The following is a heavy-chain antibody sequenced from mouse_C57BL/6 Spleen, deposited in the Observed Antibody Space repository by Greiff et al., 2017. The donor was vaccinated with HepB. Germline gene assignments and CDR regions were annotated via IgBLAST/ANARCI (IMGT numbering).Heavy chain of an antibody. V-gene: IGHV1-55*01. CDR1: GYTFTSYW. D-gene: IGHD2-3*01. CDR3: ARYDGYPFAY. J-gene: IGHJ3*01. Sequence: QVQLQQPGAELVKPGASVKMSCKASGYTFTSYWITWVKQRPGQGLEWIGDIYPGSGSTNYNEKFKSKATLTVDPSSSTAYMQLSSLTSEDSAVYYCARYDGYPFAYWGQGTLVTVSA. CDR2: IYPGSGST.